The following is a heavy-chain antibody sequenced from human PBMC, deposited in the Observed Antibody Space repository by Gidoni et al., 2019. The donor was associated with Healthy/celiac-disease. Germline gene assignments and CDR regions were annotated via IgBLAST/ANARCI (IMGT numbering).Heavy chain of an antibody. CDR3: AKGAPVGGPITIFGNWFDP. J-gene: IGHJ5*02. V-gene: IGHV3-23*01. D-gene: IGHD3-3*01. CDR1: GFTFSSYA. Sequence: EVQLLESGGGLVQPGGSLSLSCAASGFTFSSYARSWVRQAPGKGLEWVSAISGSGGSTYYADSVKGRFTISRDNSKNTLYLQMNSLRAEDTAVYYCAKGAPVGGPITIFGNWFDPWGQGTLVTVSS. CDR2: ISGSGGST.